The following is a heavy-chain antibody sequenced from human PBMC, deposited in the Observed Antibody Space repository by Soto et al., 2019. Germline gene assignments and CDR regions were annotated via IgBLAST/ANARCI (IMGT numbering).Heavy chain of an antibody. CDR2: LTNDGGYT. Sequence: GGSLRLSCLASGFTFSGHYMNWIRQAPGKGLEWLAYLTNDGGYTYYADSARGRFTIWRDNAKDSLYLQINDLRADDTGVYYCANDSHDRNTRTHTFDVWRQATTFPVS. CDR1: GFTFSGHY. J-gene: IGHJ3*01. D-gene: IGHD3-22*01. CDR3: ANDSHDRNTRTHTFDV. V-gene: IGHV3-11*01.